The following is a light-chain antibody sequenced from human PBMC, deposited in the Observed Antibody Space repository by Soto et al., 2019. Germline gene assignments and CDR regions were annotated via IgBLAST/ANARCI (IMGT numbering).Light chain of an antibody. Sequence: QSALTQPPSASGSPGQSVTISCTGTSSDVGGYNFVSWYQQHPGKAPKLIIHEVSKRPSGVPDRFSGSKSGNTASLTVSGLQAEDEADYYCSSNAGSNNRYVFGTGTKLTVL. CDR1: SSDVGGYNF. CDR3: SSNAGSNNRYV. J-gene: IGLJ1*01. V-gene: IGLV2-8*01. CDR2: EVS.